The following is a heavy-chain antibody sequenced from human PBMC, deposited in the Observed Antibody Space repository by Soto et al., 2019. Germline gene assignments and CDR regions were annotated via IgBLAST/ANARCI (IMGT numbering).Heavy chain of an antibody. CDR1: GYTFTSYG. J-gene: IGHJ4*02. V-gene: IGHV1-18*01. CDR3: ARDLSRVPEYSSSSGY. Sequence: ASVKVSCKASGYTFTSYGISWVRQAPGQGLEWMGWISAYNGNTNYAQKLQGRVTMTTDTSTSTAYMELRGLRSDDTAVYYCARDLSRVPEYSSSSGYWGQGTLVTVSS. D-gene: IGHD6-6*01. CDR2: ISAYNGNT.